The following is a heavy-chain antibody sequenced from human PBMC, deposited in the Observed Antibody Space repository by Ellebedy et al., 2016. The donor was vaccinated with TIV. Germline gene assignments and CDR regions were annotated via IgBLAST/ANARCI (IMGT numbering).Heavy chain of an antibody. CDR1: GGTFSSYA. D-gene: IGHD3-10*01. Sequence: SVKVSCXASGGTFSSYAISWVRQAPGQGLEWMGGIIPIFGTANYAQKFQGRVTITADKSTSTAYMELSSLRSEDTAVYYCARSPGVAPYNWFDPWGQGTLVTVSS. CDR2: IIPIFGTA. CDR3: ARSPGVAPYNWFDP. V-gene: IGHV1-69*06. J-gene: IGHJ5*02.